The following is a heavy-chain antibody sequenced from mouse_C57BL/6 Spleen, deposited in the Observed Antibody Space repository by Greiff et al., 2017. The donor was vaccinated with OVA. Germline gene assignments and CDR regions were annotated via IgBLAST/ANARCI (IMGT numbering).Heavy chain of an antibody. D-gene: IGHD2-4*01. CDR3: AREEDGYDYDGFAY. CDR1: GYTFTDYY. J-gene: IGHJ3*01. CDR2: INPYNGGT. Sequence: EVQLQQSGPVLVKPGASVKMSCKASGYTFTDYYMNWVKQSHGKSLEWIGVINPYNGGTSYNQKFKGKATLTVDKSSSTAYMELNSLTSEDSAVDYCAREEDGYDYDGFAYWGQGTLVTVSA. V-gene: IGHV1-19*01.